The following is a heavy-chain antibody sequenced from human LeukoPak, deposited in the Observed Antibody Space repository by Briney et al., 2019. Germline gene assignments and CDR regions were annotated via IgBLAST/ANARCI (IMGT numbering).Heavy chain of an antibody. CDR2: ISGSGGST. Sequence: HSGGSLRLSCAASGFTFSSYAMSWVRQFPGKGLEWVSAISGSGGSTYYADSVKGRFTISRDNSKNTLHFQMNSLRAEDTAIYYCAKGPLIEVAGTTWDYWGQGILVTVSS. D-gene: IGHD6-19*01. V-gene: IGHV3-23*01. J-gene: IGHJ4*02. CDR1: GFTFSSYA. CDR3: AKGPLIEVAGTTWDY.